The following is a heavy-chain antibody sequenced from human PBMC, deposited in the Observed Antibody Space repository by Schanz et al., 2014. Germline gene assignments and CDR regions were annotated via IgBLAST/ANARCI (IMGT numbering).Heavy chain of an antibody. CDR2: ISVYNHNK. Sequence: QVQLVQSGAEVKKPGATVKVSCKASGYIFINSGISWVRQAPGQGLEWMGWISVYNHNKEYDQKFQGRFTMTTDTSTSTAYMALTDLRSNDADVYYCARERRFFDRDDLYYFDSWGQGTLVTVSS. CDR3: ARERRFFDRDDLYYFDS. J-gene: IGHJ4*02. V-gene: IGHV1-18*01. D-gene: IGHD3-3*01. CDR1: GYIFINSG.